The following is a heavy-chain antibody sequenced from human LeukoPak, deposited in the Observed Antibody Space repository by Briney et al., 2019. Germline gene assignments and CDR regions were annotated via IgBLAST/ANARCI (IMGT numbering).Heavy chain of an antibody. V-gene: IGHV3-21*01. CDR3: ARGYDILTGYPDY. D-gene: IGHD3-9*01. CDR2: ISSSSSYI. J-gene: IGHJ4*02. Sequence: NPGGSLRLSCAASGFTFRSYSMNWVRQAPGKGLEWVSSISSSSSYIYYADSVKGRFTISRDNAKNSLYLQMNSLRAEDTAVYYCARGYDILTGYPDYWGQGTLVTVSS. CDR1: GFTFRSYS.